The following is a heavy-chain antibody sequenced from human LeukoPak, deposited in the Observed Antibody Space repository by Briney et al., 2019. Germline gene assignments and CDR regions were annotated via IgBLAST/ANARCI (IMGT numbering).Heavy chain of an antibody. CDR2: ISGSGGST. V-gene: IGHV3-23*01. CDR1: GFTFSSYA. D-gene: IGHD4-11*01. J-gene: IGHJ4*02. Sequence: QPGGSLRLSCAASGFTFSSYAMSWVRQAPWKGLEWVSAISGSGGSTYYADSVKGRFTISRDNSKNTLYLQMNSLRAEDTAVYYCAKDTFYSNYFQPFDYWGQGTLVTVSS. CDR3: AKDTFYSNYFQPFDY.